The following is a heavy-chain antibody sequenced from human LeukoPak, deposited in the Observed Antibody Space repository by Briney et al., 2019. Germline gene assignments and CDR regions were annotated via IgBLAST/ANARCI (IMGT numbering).Heavy chain of an antibody. J-gene: IGHJ4*02. CDR2: INSDGSST. D-gene: IGHD6-6*01. CDR1: GFTFSSYW. CDR3: ARVASEYSSTTWFDY. V-gene: IGHV3-74*01. Sequence: GGSLRLSCAASGFTFSSYWMHWVRQAPGKGLVWVSRINSDGSSTSYADSVKGRFTISRDNAKNTLYLQMNSLRAEDTAVYYCARVASEYSSTTWFDYWGQGTLVTVSS.